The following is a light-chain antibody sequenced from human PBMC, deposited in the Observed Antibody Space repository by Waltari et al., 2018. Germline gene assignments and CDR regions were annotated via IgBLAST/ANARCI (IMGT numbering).Light chain of an antibody. CDR3: QQYDDLPYT. V-gene: IGKV1-33*01. CDR1: QDISDY. CDR2: DAS. Sequence: IQLTQSPSSLSASVGDRVTITCQASQDISDYLNWFQHKPGKAPNLLIYDASSLQKGVPSRFSGSGSGTEFTFTISILQPEDLATYYCQQYDDLPYTFGQGTKLEI. J-gene: IGKJ2*01.